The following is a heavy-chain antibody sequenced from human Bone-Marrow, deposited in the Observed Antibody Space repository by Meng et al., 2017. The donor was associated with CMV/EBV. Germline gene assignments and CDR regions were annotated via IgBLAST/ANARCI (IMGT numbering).Heavy chain of an antibody. CDR3: ARGYCSSTSCYKNGMDV. V-gene: IGHV1-69*05. CDR1: GYTLTELS. D-gene: IGHD2-2*02. Sequence: SVKVSCKVSGYTLTELSRHWVRQAPGKGLEWMGGIIPIFGTANYAQKFQGRVTITTDESTSTAYMELSSLRSEDTAVYYCARGYCSSTSCYKNGMDVWGQGTTVTVSS. J-gene: IGHJ6*02. CDR2: IIPIFGTA.